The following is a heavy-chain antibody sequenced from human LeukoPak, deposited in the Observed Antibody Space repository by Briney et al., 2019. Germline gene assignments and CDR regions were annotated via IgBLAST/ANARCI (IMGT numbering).Heavy chain of an antibody. CDR1: GFTFNNYA. V-gene: IGHV3-23*01. J-gene: IGHJ4*02. CDR3: SKWGDYDVLTGYYDSDF. Sequence: PGGSLKLSCAASGFTFNNYAMSWVRQAPGKGLEWVSVIIGSGRSAYYADSVKGRFTISRDNSKNSLFLQMNSLRVEDTALYYYSKWGDYDVLTGYYDSDFWGEGTLVTVSA. CDR2: IIGSGRSA. D-gene: IGHD3-9*01.